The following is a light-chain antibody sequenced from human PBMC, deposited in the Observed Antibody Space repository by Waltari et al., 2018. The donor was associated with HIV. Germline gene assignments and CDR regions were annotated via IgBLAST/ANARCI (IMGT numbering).Light chain of an antibody. CDR1: QSVSSN. J-gene: IGKJ2*01. CDR3: QQYNNWPRT. V-gene: IGKV3-15*01. Sequence: EIVMTQSPATLSVSPGERATLSCRASQSVSSNLAWYQQTPGQAPRLLIYGAFTRATGIPARFSGSGSWTEFTLTISSLRSEDFVVYYCQQYNNWPRTFGQGTKLQIK. CDR2: GAF.